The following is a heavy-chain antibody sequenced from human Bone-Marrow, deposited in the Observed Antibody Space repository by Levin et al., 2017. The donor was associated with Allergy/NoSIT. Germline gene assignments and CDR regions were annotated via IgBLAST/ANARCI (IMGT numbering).Heavy chain of an antibody. J-gene: IGHJ4*02. CDR1: GFTFSSYW. CDR2: INSDGSTT. V-gene: IGHV3-74*01. D-gene: IGHD5-18*01. CDR3: ARKQGGYSYGPLDY. Sequence: GGSLRLSCAASGFTFSSYWMHWVRQVPGKGLVWVSRINSDGSTTTYADSVKGRFTVSRDNAKNTLYMDMNSLRVEDTAVYYCARKQGGYSYGPLDYWGQGTLVTVSS.